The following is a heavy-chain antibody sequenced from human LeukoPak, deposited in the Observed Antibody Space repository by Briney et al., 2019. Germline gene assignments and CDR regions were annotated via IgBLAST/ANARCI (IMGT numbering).Heavy chain of an antibody. Sequence: ASVTVSCKASGYTFTSYGISWVRQAPGQGLEWMGWISAYNGNTNYAQKLQGRVTMTTDTSTSTAYMELRSLRSDDTAVYYCARAITMVRGVIIKSYYYGMDVWGKGTTVTVSS. CDR2: ISAYNGNT. J-gene: IGHJ6*04. CDR3: ARAITMVRGVIIKSYYYGMDV. CDR1: GYTFTSYG. V-gene: IGHV1-18*04. D-gene: IGHD3-10*01.